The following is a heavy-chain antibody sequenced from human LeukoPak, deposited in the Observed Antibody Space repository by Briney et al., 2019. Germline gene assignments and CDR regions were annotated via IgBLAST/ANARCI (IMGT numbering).Heavy chain of an antibody. V-gene: IGHV3-30*02. CDR2: IRYDGSNK. CDR1: GFTFSSYG. CDR3: AKAPPRLDWYFDL. J-gene: IGHJ2*01. Sequence: GGSLRLSCSASGFTFSSYGMHWVRQAPGKGLEWVAFIRYDGSNKYYADSVKGRFTISRDNSKNTLYLQMNSLRAEDTAVYYCAKAPPRLDWYFDLWGRGTLVTVSS. D-gene: IGHD6-19*01.